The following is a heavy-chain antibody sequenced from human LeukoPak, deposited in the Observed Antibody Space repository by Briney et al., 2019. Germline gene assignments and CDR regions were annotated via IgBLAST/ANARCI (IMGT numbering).Heavy chain of an antibody. J-gene: IGHJ4*02. CDR1: GFTFSSYG. D-gene: IGHD6-13*01. CDR3: ASRSSVAGTGPG. Sequence: GGSLRLSCAASGFTFSSYGMHWVRQAPGKGLEWVANIKQDGSETYYVDSVKGRFTISRDNAKNSLYLQMDSLRAEDTAVYYCASRSSVAGTGPGWGQGTLVTVSS. CDR2: IKQDGSET. V-gene: IGHV3-7*01.